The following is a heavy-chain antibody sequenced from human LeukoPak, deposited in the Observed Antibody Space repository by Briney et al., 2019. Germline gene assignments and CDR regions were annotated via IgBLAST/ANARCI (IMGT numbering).Heavy chain of an antibody. CDR1: GYTFTGYY. CDR3: ARDHLVNAYCGGDCSDFDY. V-gene: IGHV1-2*06. D-gene: IGHD2-21*02. Sequence: ASVKVSCKASGYTFTGYYMHWVRQAPGQGLEWMRRINPNSGGTNYAQKFQGRVTMTRDTSISTAYMELSRLRSDDTAVYYCARDHLVNAYCGGDCSDFDYWGQGTLVTVSS. J-gene: IGHJ4*02. CDR2: INPNSGGT.